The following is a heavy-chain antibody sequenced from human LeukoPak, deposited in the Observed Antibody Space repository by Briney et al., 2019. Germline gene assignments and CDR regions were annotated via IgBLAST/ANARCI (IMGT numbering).Heavy chain of an antibody. Sequence: TGGSLRLSCAASGFTFSSYAMSWVRQAPGKGLEWVSGISWNSGSIGYADSVKGRFTISRDNARNSLYLQMNSLRAEDTALYYCAKDQQWLPLDAFDIWGQGTMVTVSS. V-gene: IGHV3-9*01. CDR3: AKDQQWLPLDAFDI. J-gene: IGHJ3*02. CDR2: ISWNSGSI. CDR1: GFTFSSYA. D-gene: IGHD6-19*01.